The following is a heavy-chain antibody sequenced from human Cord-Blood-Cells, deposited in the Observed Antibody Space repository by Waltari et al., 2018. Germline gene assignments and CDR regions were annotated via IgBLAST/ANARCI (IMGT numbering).Heavy chain of an antibody. J-gene: IGHJ6*02. CDR1: GFTFSSYG. Sequence: QVQLVESGGGVVQPGRSLRLSCAASGFTFSSYGMHWVRQAPGKGLEWVAVISYDGSNKYYADSVKGRFTISRDNSKNTLYLQMNSLRAEDTAVYYCAKKGGNITIFGVAYYYYYGMDVWGQGP. V-gene: IGHV3-30*18. CDR3: AKKGGNITIFGVAYYYYYGMDV. CDR2: ISYDGSNK. D-gene: IGHD3-3*01.